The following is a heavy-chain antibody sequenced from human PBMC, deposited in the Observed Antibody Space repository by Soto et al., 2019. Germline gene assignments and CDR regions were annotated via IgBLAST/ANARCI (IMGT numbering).Heavy chain of an antibody. CDR3: ARAHYGDYGYGMDV. J-gene: IGHJ6*02. CDR2: IYHSGTT. D-gene: IGHD4-17*01. Sequence: QLQLQESGSGLVKPSQTLSLTCAVSGGSISSGGYSWSWIRQPPGKGLEWIGYIYHSGTTYYNPSLKSRVTISVDRAKNQFSLKQSSVTAADTAVYYCARAHYGDYGYGMDVWGQGTTVTVSS. CDR1: GGSISSGGYS. V-gene: IGHV4-30-2*01.